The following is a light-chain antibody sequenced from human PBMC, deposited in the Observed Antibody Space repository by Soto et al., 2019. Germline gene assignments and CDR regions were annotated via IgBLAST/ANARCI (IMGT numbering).Light chain of an antibody. CDR1: QGIRRD. Sequence: AIQMTQSPSSLSASVGDTVTITCRASQGIRRDLSWYQQKPGEAPKLLIYSASDLQGAVPSRFRGSGSGTDFTLTICRLQPEDFATYYCLQDFNFPRTFGQGTKVEV. V-gene: IGKV1-6*01. CDR2: SAS. J-gene: IGKJ1*01. CDR3: LQDFNFPRT.